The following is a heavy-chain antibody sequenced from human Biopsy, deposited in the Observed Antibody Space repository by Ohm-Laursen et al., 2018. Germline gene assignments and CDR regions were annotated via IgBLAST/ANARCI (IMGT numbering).Heavy chain of an antibody. CDR2: IFHTGTT. Sequence: TLSLTCAVSGYSISTGYYWGWIRQPPGKGLEWIGSIFHTGTTYYNPSPKSRVTISVDTSKNQFTLKLSSVTAADTAVYYCARGRLRAVARFDYWGQGTLVTVSS. CDR3: ARGRLRAVARFDY. CDR1: GYSISTGYY. J-gene: IGHJ4*02. D-gene: IGHD6-19*01. V-gene: IGHV4-38-2*01.